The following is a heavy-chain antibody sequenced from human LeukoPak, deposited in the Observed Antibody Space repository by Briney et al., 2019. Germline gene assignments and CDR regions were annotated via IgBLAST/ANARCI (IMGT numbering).Heavy chain of an antibody. CDR1: GGSISSGSYY. Sequence: SETLSLTCTVSGGSISSGSYYGSWIRQPAGKGLEWIGRIYTSGSTNYNTSLKSRVTISVDTSKTQFSLKLSSVTAADTAVYYFARETGITIFGVVIRTYFYFDYWGQGTLVTVSS. CDR3: ARETGITIFGVVIRTYFYFDY. J-gene: IGHJ4*02. D-gene: IGHD3-3*01. V-gene: IGHV4-61*02. CDR2: IYTSGST.